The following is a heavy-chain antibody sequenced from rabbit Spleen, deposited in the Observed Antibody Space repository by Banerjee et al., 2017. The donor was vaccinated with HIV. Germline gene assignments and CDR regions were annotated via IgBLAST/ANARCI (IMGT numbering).Heavy chain of an antibody. V-gene: IGHV1S40*01. Sequence: QSLEESGGGLVKPEGSLTLTCKTSGFDLNNYNYICWVRQAPGKGLEWIACIYGGRSGSTYYASWAKGRFTISKTSSTTVTLQMTSLTAADTATYFCARNYYTYGYAGVAYALNLWGPGTLVTVS. CDR2: IYGGRSGST. J-gene: IGHJ4*01. D-gene: IGHD6-1*01. CDR1: GFDLNNYNY. CDR3: ARNYYTYGYAGVAYALNL.